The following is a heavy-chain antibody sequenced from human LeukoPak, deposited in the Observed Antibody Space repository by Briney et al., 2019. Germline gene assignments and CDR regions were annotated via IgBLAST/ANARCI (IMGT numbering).Heavy chain of an antibody. J-gene: IGHJ3*02. V-gene: IGHV3-11*01. CDR2: ISSSGSTI. CDR3: AREGATMVRAPHAFDI. CDR1: GFTFSDYY. D-gene: IGHD3-10*01. Sequence: GGSLRLSCAASGFTFSDYYMSWIRQAPGKGLEWVSYISSSGSTIYYADSVKGRFTISRDNAKNSLYLQMNSLRAEDTAVYYCAREGATMVRAPHAFDIWGQGTMVTVSS.